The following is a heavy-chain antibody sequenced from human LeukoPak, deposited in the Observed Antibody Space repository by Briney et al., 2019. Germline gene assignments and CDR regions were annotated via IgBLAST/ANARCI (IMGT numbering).Heavy chain of an antibody. CDR3: ARGVHYYDTLYYFDY. D-gene: IGHD3-22*01. J-gene: IGHJ4*02. Sequence: ASVKVSCKASGYTFTGYYMHWVRQAPGQGLEWMGWINPNSGGTNYAQKFQGRVTMTRDTSISTAYMELSRLRSDDTAVYYCARGVHYYDTLYYFDYWGQGTLVTVSS. CDR2: INPNSGGT. V-gene: IGHV1-2*02. CDR1: GYTFTGYY.